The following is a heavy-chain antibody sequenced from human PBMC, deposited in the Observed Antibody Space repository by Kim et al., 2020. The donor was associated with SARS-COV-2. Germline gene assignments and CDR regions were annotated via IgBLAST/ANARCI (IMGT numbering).Heavy chain of an antibody. CDR3: ARDRTTVTTLVDY. V-gene: IGHV7-4-1*02. Sequence: YARGFTGRFVFSLDTSVSTAYLQISSLKAEDTAVYYCARDRTTVTTLVDYWGQGTLVTVSS. J-gene: IGHJ4*02. D-gene: IGHD4-17*01.